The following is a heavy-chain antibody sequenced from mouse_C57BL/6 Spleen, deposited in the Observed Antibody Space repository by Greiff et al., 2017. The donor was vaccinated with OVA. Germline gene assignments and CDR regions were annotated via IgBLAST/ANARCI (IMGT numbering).Heavy chain of an antibody. D-gene: IGHD3-2*02. CDR3: ARGAAQATWFAS. Sequence: QVQLQQPGAELVKPGASVKLSCKASGYTFTSYWMHWVKQRPGQGLEWIGMIHPNSGSTNYNEKFKSKATLTVDKSSSTAYMQLSSLTSEDSAVYYCARGAAQATWFASWGQGTLVTVSA. J-gene: IGHJ3*01. CDR1: GYTFTSYW. CDR2: IHPNSGST. V-gene: IGHV1-64*01.